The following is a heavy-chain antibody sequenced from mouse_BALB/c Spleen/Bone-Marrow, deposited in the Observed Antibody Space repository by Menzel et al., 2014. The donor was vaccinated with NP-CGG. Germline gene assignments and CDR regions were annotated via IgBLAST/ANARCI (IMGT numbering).Heavy chain of an antibody. J-gene: IGHJ4*01. CDR1: GFDFSRYW. D-gene: IGHD2-2*01. CDR2: INPDSSTI. Sequence: EVQLQQSGGGLVQPGGSLKLSCAASGFDFSRYWMSWVRQAPGKGLEWIGEINPDSSTINYTPSLKDKFIISRDNAKNTLYLQMSKVRSEDTALYYCARLGYYGYVDYWGQGTSVTVPP. V-gene: IGHV4-1*02. CDR3: ARLGYYGYVDY.